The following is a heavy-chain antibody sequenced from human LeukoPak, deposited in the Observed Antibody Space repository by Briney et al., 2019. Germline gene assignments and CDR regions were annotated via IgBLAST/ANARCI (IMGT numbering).Heavy chain of an antibody. D-gene: IGHD1-26*01. CDR1: GDSCSSKSAA. CDR2: TYYRYKWSS. J-gene: IGHJ4*02. CDR3: ARSQTGGTFEY. Sequence: SQTLSLTYALSGDSCSSKSAAWNWITQSPSRDLEWLGKTYYRYKWSSGYAESVKSRITINPDTSKNQFALQLKSETPEDTAVYYCARSQTGGTFEYWGEGALGTVAS. V-gene: IGHV6-1*01.